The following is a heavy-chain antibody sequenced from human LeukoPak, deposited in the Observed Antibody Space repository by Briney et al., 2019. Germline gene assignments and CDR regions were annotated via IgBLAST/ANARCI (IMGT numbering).Heavy chain of an antibody. D-gene: IGHD3-3*01. CDR1: GGSISSYY. J-gene: IGHJ6*02. CDR3: ARHAIHYDFWSGYYAAYYYGMDV. CDR2: IYYSGST. V-gene: IGHV4-59*08. Sequence: SETLSLTCTVSGGSISSYYWSWIRQPPGKGLEWIGYIYYSGSTNYNPSLKSRVTISVDTSKNQFSLKLSSVTAADTAAYYCARHAIHYDFWSGYYAAYYYGMDVWGQGTTVTVSS.